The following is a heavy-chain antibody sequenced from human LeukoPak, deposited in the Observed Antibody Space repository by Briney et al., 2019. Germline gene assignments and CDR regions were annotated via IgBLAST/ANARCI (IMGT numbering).Heavy chain of an antibody. CDR1: GGSFSGYY. CDR2: INHSGST. Sequence: SETLSLTCAVYGGSFSGYYWSWIRQPPGKGLEWIGEINHSGSTNYNPSLESRVTISVDTSKNQFSLKLSSVTAADTAVYYCARVVVVVPAAGFDYWGQGTLVTVSS. D-gene: IGHD2-2*01. CDR3: ARVVVVVPAAGFDY. J-gene: IGHJ4*02. V-gene: IGHV4-34*01.